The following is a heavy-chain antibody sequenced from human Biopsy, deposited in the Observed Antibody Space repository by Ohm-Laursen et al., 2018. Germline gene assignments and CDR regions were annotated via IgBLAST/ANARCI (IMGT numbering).Heavy chain of an antibody. CDR2: ISSSASSM. CDR1: GFGFSDYD. Sequence: SLRLSCTASGFGFSDYDMKWVRQAPGKGLEWVSYISSSASSMYYANSVKGRFTISRDNAKKSLYLQMNSLRAEGTAVYYCAREGRTRVDGVYSYGMDVWGQGTTVIVSS. CDR3: AREGRTRVDGVYSYGMDV. J-gene: IGHJ6*02. D-gene: IGHD2-15*01. V-gene: IGHV3-48*03.